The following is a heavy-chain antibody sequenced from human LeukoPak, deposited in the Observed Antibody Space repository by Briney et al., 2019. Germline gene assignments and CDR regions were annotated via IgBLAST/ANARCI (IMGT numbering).Heavy chain of an antibody. Sequence: PGRSLRLSCAASGFTFGSYGMHWVRQAPGKGLEWVAVISYDGSNKYYADSVKGRFTISRDNSKNTLYLQMNSLRAEDTAVYYCAKADYGDYPYYYYGMDVWGKGTTVTVSS. CDR1: GFTFGSYG. V-gene: IGHV3-30*18. J-gene: IGHJ6*04. CDR3: AKADYGDYPYYYYGMDV. D-gene: IGHD4-17*01. CDR2: ISYDGSNK.